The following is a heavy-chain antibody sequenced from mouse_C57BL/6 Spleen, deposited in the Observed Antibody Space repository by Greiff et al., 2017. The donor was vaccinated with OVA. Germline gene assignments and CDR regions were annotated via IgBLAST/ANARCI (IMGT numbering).Heavy chain of an antibody. J-gene: IGHJ4*01. CDR2: ISSGSSTI. D-gene: IGHD2-4*01. CDR1: GFTFSDYG. V-gene: IGHV5-17*01. CDR3: ARGDYDDYAMDY. Sequence: EVKVEESGGGLVKPGGSLKLSCAASGFTFSDYGLHLVRPAPEKGLVWVAYISSGSSTIYYADTVKGRFTISRDNAKNTLFLQMTSLRSEDTAMYYCARGDYDDYAMDYWGQGTSVTVSS.